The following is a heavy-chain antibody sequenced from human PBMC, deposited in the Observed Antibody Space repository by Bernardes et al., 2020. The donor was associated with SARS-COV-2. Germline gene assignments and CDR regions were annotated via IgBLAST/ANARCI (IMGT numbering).Heavy chain of an antibody. Sequence: SVKVSCKASGGTFSSYTLHWVRQAPGQGLEWMGKIIPNLGRVNHAQKFQGRLTITADKSTGTAYMELSSLRSEDTAIYYCARIAVTMEVLDNWGQGTLVTVSS. CDR2: IIPNLGRV. CDR1: GGTFSSYT. J-gene: IGHJ4*02. V-gene: IGHV1-69*02. D-gene: IGHD4-17*01. CDR3: ARIAVTMEVLDN.